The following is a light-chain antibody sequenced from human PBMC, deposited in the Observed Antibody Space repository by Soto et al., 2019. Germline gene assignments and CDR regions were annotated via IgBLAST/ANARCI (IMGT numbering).Light chain of an antibody. V-gene: IGKV3-20*01. CDR3: QQYGSSPGT. CDR1: QSVSSSY. Sequence: EIVLTQSPGTLSLSPGERATLSCRASQSVSSSYLAWYQQKPGQAPRLLIYGASSRATGIPDRFSGSGSGTGFALAISRLEPEDFGVYYCQQYGSSPGTFGQGTKLEIK. CDR2: GAS. J-gene: IGKJ2*02.